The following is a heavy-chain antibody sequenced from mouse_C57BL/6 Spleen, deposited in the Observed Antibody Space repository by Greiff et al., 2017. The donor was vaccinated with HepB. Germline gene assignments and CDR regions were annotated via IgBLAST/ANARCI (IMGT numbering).Heavy chain of an antibody. D-gene: IGHD2-3*01. Sequence: EVQLQESGPGMVKPSQSLSLTCTVTGYSITSGYDWHWIRHFPGNKLEWMGYISYSGSTNYNPSLKSRISITHDTSKNHFFLKLNSVTTEDTATYYCARGDGYHWYFDVWGTGTTVTVSS. CDR3: ARGDGYHWYFDV. V-gene: IGHV3-1*01. CDR1: GYSITSGYD. J-gene: IGHJ1*03. CDR2: ISYSGST.